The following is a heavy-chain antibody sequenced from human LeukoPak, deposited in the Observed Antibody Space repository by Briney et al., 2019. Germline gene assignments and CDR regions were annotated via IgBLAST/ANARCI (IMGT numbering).Heavy chain of an antibody. CDR3: ARRQYYDSTGYFVY. CDR1: GNSISSDDW. Sequence: SETLSLTCTVSGNSISSDDWWTWVRQPPGRGLEGIGEIYHRGSTNYNPSLKSRVTISIDKSRNQFSLMLSSVTAADTAVYYCARRQYYDSTGYFVYWGQGTLVTVSS. J-gene: IGHJ4*02. V-gene: IGHV4-4*02. CDR2: IYHRGST. D-gene: IGHD3-22*01.